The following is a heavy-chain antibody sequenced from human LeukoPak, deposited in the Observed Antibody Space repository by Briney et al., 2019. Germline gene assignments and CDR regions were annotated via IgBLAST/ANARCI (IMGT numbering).Heavy chain of an antibody. Sequence: PGGSLRLSCLASGFTFSGFSMHWVRQAPGNGLEWVAVISHDGSHKYYADSVRGRFTISRDDSKNTLSLQMNTLRPEDTALFYCARDPNRLADYGGDYFDHWGQGTLVTVSS. J-gene: IGHJ4*02. CDR2: ISHDGSHK. CDR3: ARDPNRLADYGGDYFDH. V-gene: IGHV3-30*04. CDR1: GFTFSGFS. D-gene: IGHD4-23*01.